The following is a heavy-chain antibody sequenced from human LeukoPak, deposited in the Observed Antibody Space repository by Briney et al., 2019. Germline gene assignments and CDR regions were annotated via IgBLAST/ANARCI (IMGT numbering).Heavy chain of an antibody. D-gene: IGHD6-25*01. CDR2: IWYDGSNK. J-gene: IGHJ6*03. CDR1: GFTFSNHG. Sequence: GRSLRLSCAASGFTFSNHGFHWVRQAPGKGLEWVALIWYDGSNKFYADSVKGRFTISRDNAKNSLYLQMNSLRAEDTAVYYCARDVKAAWPGDYYYMDVWGKGTTVTVSS. V-gene: IGHV3-33*01. CDR3: ARDVKAAWPGDYYYMDV.